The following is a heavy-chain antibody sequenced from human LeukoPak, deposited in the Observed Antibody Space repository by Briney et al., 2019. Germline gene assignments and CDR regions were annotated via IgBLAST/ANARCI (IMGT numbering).Heavy chain of an antibody. CDR1: GYTFTNYG. CDR3: ERSWDRVGSV. J-gene: IGHJ4*02. Sequence: ASVKVSCKASGYTFTNYGINCVRQAPRQGLEWMGWISVYNGNTNNAQKFHGRVTMTTDTSTTTPYMELRSLRSDDTAVYYCERSWDRVGSVWGQGTMVTVSS. D-gene: IGHD1-14*01. V-gene: IGHV1-18*01. CDR2: ISVYNGNT.